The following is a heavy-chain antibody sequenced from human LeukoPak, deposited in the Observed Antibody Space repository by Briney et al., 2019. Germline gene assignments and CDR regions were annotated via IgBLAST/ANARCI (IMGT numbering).Heavy chain of an antibody. D-gene: IGHD2-2*01. V-gene: IGHV3-74*01. Sequence: PGGSLRLSCAASGFTFSSYWMHWVRQAPGKGLVWVSRINGDGGSINYADSVKGRFTISRDNSQNTVYLQMNSLRAEDTAVYYCARDKRCSSTSCYHTGRLYYYYYMDVWGKGTTVTVSS. CDR1: GFTFSSYW. CDR3: ARDKRCSSTSCYHTGRLYYYYYMDV. J-gene: IGHJ6*03. CDR2: INGDGGSI.